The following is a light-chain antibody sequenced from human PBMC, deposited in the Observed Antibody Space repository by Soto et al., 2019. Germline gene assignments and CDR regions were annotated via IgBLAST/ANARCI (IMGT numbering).Light chain of an antibody. J-gene: IGKJ4*01. CDR3: QQHANWPLT. V-gene: IGKV3-20*01. CDR2: GAS. Sequence: EIVMTQSPGTLSLSPGETATLSCRASQSVSSNYVAWFHQKPGQAPRLLIYGASSRATGVPDRFSASGSGTDFTLTISRLEPEDFAVYYCQQHANWPLTFGGGTKVEIK. CDR1: QSVSSNY.